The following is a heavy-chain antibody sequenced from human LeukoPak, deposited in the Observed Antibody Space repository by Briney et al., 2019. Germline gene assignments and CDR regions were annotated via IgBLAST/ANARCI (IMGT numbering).Heavy chain of an antibody. V-gene: IGHV3-43*02. CDR1: GFTFDDYA. CDR2: ISGDGGST. J-gene: IGHJ4*02. D-gene: IGHD5-24*01. Sequence: GGSLRLSCAASGFTFDDYAMHWVRQAPGKGLEWVSLISGDGGSTYYADSVKGRFTISRDNSKNSLYLQMNSLRTEDTALYYCAKAKVEMATIYYFDYWGQGTLVTVSS. CDR3: AKAKVEMATIYYFDY.